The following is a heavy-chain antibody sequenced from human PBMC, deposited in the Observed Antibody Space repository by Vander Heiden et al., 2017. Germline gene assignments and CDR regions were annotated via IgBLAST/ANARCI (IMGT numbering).Heavy chain of an antibody. D-gene: IGHD4-17*01. J-gene: IGHJ1*01. V-gene: IGHV3-15*01. Sequence: EVQLVESGGGLVKPGGSLRLSCAASGFTFSTAVMSWVRQAPGKGLEWVGRITSKTDGGTTDYAAPVKGRFTISRDESKNTLYLQMNSLKTEDTAVYYCTTDDYGDYGQHWGQGTLVTVSS. CDR1: GFTFSTAV. CDR2: ITSKTDGGTT. CDR3: TTDDYGDYGQH.